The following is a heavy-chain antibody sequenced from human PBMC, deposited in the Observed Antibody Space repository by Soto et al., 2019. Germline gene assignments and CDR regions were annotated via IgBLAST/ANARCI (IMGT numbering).Heavy chain of an antibody. V-gene: IGHV3-30*18. Sequence: QVQLVESGGGVVQPGRSLRLSCAASGFTFSSYGMHWVSQAPGKGLEWVAVISYDGSNKYYADSVKGRFTISRDNSKNTLYLQMNSLRAEDTAVYYCAKDRGGYYPIDYWGQGTLVTVSS. CDR1: GFTFSSYG. CDR3: AKDRGGYYPIDY. J-gene: IGHJ4*02. D-gene: IGHD3-22*01. CDR2: ISYDGSNK.